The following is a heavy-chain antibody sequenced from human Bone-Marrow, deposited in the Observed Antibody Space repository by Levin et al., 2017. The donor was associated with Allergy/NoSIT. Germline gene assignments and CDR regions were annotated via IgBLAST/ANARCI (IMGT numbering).Heavy chain of an antibody. Sequence: ASVKVSCEASGFTFNMYAMNWVRQGPGKGLQWVSGISGSGIATYYADSVKGRFTISRDNSRKTLYLQMDSLRAEDTAVYYCAKAPWRVDYYGVDVWGQGTTVTVSS. J-gene: IGHJ6*02. CDR3: AKAPWRVDYYGVDV. D-gene: IGHD3-3*01. CDR2: ISGSGIAT. V-gene: IGHV3-23*01. CDR1: GFTFNMYA.